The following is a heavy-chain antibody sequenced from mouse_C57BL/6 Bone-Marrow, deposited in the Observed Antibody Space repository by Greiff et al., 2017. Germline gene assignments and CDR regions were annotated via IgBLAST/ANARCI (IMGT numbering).Heavy chain of an antibody. V-gene: IGHV14-3*01. Sequence: EVKLMESVAELVRPGASVKLTCTASGFNIKNTYMHWVKQRPEQGLEWIGRIDPATGTTKYAPKFQGKATITADKSSNTAYLQLSSLTSEDTAIYYCASSYGSSLFDYWGQGTTLTVSS. CDR3: ASSYGSSLFDY. J-gene: IGHJ2*01. CDR1: GFNIKNTY. CDR2: IDPATGTT. D-gene: IGHD1-1*01.